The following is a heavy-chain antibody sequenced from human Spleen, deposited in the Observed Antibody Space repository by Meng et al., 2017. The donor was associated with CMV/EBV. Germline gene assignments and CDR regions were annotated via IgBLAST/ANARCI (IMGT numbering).Heavy chain of an antibody. J-gene: IGHJ4*02. Sequence: ETLSLTCTTSGFTFEDYGLSWVRQAPGRGLEWVSGINWNGGTTGYAESVKGRFTISRDNAKNSLYLQMNSLRAEDTALYYCAREAANFFGSSTSCPTDYWGQGTLVTVSS. CDR1: GFTFEDYG. D-gene: IGHD2-2*01. V-gene: IGHV3-20*04. CDR3: AREAANFFGSSTSCPTDY. CDR2: INWNGGTT.